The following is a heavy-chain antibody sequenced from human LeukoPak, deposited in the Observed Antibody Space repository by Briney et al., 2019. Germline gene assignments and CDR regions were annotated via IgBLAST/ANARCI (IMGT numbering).Heavy chain of an antibody. CDR2: ISSDGSST. V-gene: IGHV3-74*03. J-gene: IGHJ4*02. Sequence: GGSLRLSCAASGFTFRNHWMHWVRQTPGKGLVWVSRISSDGSSTKYADSVKGRFTIFRDNAKNTLYLQMNNLRAENTAMYYCARDQRVTGRPDIDYWGQGTLVIVSS. CDR1: GFTFRNHW. CDR3: ARDQRVTGRPDIDY. D-gene: IGHD6-6*01.